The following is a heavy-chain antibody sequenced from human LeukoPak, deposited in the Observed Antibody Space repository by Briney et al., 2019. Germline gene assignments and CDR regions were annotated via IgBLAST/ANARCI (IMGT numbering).Heavy chain of an antibody. J-gene: IGHJ4*02. CDR1: GGSISSYY. D-gene: IGHD6-13*01. V-gene: IGHV4-59*08. CDR2: IYYSGST. CDR3: ARLSRAYSSSGEGYFDY. Sequence: SETLSLTCTVSGGSISSYYWSWIRQPPGKGLEWTGYIYYSGSTNYNPSLKSRVTISVDTSKNQFSLKLSSVTAADTAVYYCARLSRAYSSSGEGYFDYWGQGTLVTVSS.